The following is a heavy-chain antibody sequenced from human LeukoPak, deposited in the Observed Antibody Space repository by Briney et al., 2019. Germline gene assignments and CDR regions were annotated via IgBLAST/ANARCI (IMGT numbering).Heavy chain of an antibody. V-gene: IGHV3-48*03. CDR3: ARDGYDFWSGRKYYGMDV. D-gene: IGHD3-3*01. CDR2: ISSSGSTI. Sequence: QPGGSPRLSCAASGFTFSSYEMNWVRQAPGKGLEWVSYISSSGSTIYYADSVKGRFTISRDNAKNSLYLQMNSLRAEDTAVYYCARDGYDFWSGRKYYGMDVWGQGTTVTVSS. CDR1: GFTFSSYE. J-gene: IGHJ6*02.